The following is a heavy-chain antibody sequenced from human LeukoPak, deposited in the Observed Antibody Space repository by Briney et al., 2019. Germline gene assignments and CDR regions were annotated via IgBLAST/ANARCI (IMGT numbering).Heavy chain of an antibody. CDR3: ARGGEGCSSTSCYPYYYYYGMDV. V-gene: IGHV4-59*01. CDR2: IYYRGST. CDR1: GGSISSYY. D-gene: IGHD2-2*01. Sequence: SETLSLTCTVSGGSISSYYWSWIRQPPGKGLEWIGYIYYRGSTNYNPSLKSRVTISVDTSKNQFSLKLSSVTAADTAVYYCARGGEGCSSTSCYPYYYYYGMDVWGKGTTVTVSS. J-gene: IGHJ6*04.